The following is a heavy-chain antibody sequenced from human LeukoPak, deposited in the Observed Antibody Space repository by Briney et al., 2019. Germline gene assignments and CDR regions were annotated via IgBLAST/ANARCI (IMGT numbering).Heavy chain of an antibody. Sequence: GGSLRLSCAASGFTLSGYVMHWVRQAPGKGLEWVAVIWYDGSNKYYANSVKGRFTISRDNSKNTLYLQMNSLRAEDTAVYYCARDKPPPYYYDSSGIFDYWGQGTLVTVSS. CDR3: ARDKPPPYYYDSSGIFDY. CDR2: IWYDGSNK. V-gene: IGHV3-33*08. D-gene: IGHD3-22*01. CDR1: GFTLSGYV. J-gene: IGHJ4*02.